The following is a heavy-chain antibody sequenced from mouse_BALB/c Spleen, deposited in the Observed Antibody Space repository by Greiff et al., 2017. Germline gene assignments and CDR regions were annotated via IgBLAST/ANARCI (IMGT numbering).Heavy chain of an antibody. J-gene: IGHJ3*01. D-gene: IGHD2-2*01. Sequence: EVKLVESGGGLVKPGGSLKLSCAASGFTFSSYAMSWVRQTPEKRLEWVASISSGGSTYYPDSVKGRFTISRDNARNILYLQMSSLRSEDTAMYYCARGGDGYGWFAYWGQGTLVTVSA. CDR3: ARGGDGYGWFAY. V-gene: IGHV5-6-5*01. CDR2: ISSGGST. CDR1: GFTFSSYA.